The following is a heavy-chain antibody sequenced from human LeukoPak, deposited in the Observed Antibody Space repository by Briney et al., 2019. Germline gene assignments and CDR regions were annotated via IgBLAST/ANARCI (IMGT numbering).Heavy chain of an antibody. D-gene: IGHD1-26*01. Sequence: PGGSLRLSCAASGFTFSSYAMHWVRQAPGKGLEWVAVISYDGSNKYYADSVKGRFTISRDNSKNTLYLQMNSLRAEDTAVYYCARDSESSGSYSPEDLDAFDIWGQGTMVTVSS. CDR1: GFTFSSYA. V-gene: IGHV3-30-3*01. CDR2: ISYDGSNK. J-gene: IGHJ3*02. CDR3: ARDSESSGSYSPEDLDAFDI.